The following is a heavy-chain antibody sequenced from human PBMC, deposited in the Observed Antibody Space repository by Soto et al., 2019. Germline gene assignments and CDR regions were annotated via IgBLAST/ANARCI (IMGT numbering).Heavy chain of an antibody. Sequence: EVYLVESGGGLVEPGRSLRLYCTASGLPFGNFLMSWFRQAPGKGIEWVGFIRSQPYGGTAEYAASVRGRFTNSRDDSKGIAYLQMNSLQTEDSGVYYCIGSFPFWGQGTLVTVSS. CDR3: IGSFPF. CDR1: GLPFGNFL. CDR2: IRSQPYGGTA. J-gene: IGHJ4*02. D-gene: IGHD3-10*01. V-gene: IGHV3-49*03.